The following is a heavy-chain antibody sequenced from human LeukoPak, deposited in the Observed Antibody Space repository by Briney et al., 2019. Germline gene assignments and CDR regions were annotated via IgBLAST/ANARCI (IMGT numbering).Heavy chain of an antibody. V-gene: IGHV3-20*04. CDR1: GFTFDDYG. CDR3: ARGGGYSYGLDAFDI. Sequence: GGSLRLSCAASGFTFDDYGMSWVRQAPGKRLEWVSGINWNGGSTGYADSVKGRFTISRDNAKNSLYLQMNSLRAEDTAVYYCARGGGYSYGLDAFDIWGQGTMVTVSS. J-gene: IGHJ3*02. CDR2: INWNGGST. D-gene: IGHD5-18*01.